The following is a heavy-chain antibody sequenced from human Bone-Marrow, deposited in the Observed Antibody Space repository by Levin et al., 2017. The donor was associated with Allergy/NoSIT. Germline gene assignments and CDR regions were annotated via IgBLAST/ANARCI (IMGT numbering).Heavy chain of an antibody. CDR1: GFIVSHNY. V-gene: IGHV3-53*01. CDR2: IYSGGAT. CDR3: AMDPNGAARHPTGY. Sequence: PGGSLRLSCAASGFIVSHNYMSWVRQAPGKGLEWVSLIYSGGATFYADSVKGRFTISRDNSMNTLYLRMNSLRAEDTAIYYCAMDPNGAARHPTGYWGQGTLVTVSS. J-gene: IGHJ4*02. D-gene: IGHD6-6*01.